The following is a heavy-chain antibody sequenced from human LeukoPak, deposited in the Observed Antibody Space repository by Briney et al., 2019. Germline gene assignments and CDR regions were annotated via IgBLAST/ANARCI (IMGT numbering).Heavy chain of an antibody. CDR2: IYYSGST. CDR1: GGSISSYY. CDR3: ARLRAYDSSGYGDAFDI. V-gene: IGHV4-59*08. Sequence: ASETLSLTCTVSGGSISSYYWSWIRQPPGKGLEWIGYIYYSGSTNYNPSLKSRVTISVDTSKNQFSLKLSSVTAADTAVYYCARLRAYDSSGYGDAFDIWGQGTMVNVSS. J-gene: IGHJ3*02. D-gene: IGHD3-22*01.